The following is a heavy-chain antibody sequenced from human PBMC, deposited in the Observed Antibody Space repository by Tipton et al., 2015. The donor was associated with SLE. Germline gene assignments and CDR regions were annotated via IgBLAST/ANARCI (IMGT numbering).Heavy chain of an antibody. CDR1: GDPVSSGLYF. D-gene: IGHD1-14*01. V-gene: IGHV4-39*01. J-gene: IGHJ4*02. CDR3: ARREGLSPPIAY. CDR2: TYYSGST. Sequence: TLSLTCTVSGDPVSSGLYFWDWIRQPPGKGLEWIGSTYYSGSTYYNPSLKSRVTISVVTSKNQFSLNLRSVTAADTAVYYCARREGLSPPIAYWAQGTLVTVSS.